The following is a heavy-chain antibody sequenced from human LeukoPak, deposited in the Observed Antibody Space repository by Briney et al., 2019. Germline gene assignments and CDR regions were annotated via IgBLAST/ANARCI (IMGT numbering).Heavy chain of an antibody. CDR2: INHSGSA. CDR3: ARGRTMVRSHYGVDV. V-gene: IGHV4-34*01. D-gene: IGHD3-10*01. Sequence: SETVSLTCADYGGSFSAYYWSWIRQPPGKGLKWIGEINHSGSANYNPSLKSRVTIPVDTSKNQFSLKLSSVTAADTAVYYCARGRTMVRSHYGVDVWGKGTTVTVSS. J-gene: IGHJ6*04. CDR1: GGSFSAYY.